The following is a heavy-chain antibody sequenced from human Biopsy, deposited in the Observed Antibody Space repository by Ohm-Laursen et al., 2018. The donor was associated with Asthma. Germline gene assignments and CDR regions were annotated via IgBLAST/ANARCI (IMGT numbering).Heavy chain of an antibody. J-gene: IGHJ4*02. CDR2: ISRSSTYI. CDR3: ARSREAYCSGGTCHTSGFDF. CDR1: GFTLSSYA. Sequence: SLRLSCAASGFTLSSYAMNWVRQAPGKGLEWTSSISRSSTYIYYADSIKGRFTISRDNAKTSLYLQMNSLRAEDTAVYYCARSREAYCSGGTCHTSGFDFWGQGTLVTVSS. D-gene: IGHD2-15*01. V-gene: IGHV3-21*01.